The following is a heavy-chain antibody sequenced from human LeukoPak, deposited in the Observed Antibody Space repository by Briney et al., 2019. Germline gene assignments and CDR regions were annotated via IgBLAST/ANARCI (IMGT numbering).Heavy chain of an antibody. CDR3: ARVRSGWYEAFDI. V-gene: IGHV4-59*01. CDR2: IYYSGST. J-gene: IGHJ3*02. D-gene: IGHD6-19*01. Sequence: SETLSLTCTVSGGSISGYYWNWIRQPPGKGLEWIGYIYYSGSTNYNPSLKSRVTISVDTSKNQFSLKLSSVTAADTAVYYCARVRSGWYEAFDIWGQGTMVTVSS. CDR1: GGSISGYY.